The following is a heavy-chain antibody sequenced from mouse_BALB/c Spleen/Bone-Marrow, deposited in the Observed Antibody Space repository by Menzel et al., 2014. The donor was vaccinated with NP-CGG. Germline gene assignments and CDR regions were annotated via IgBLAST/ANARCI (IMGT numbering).Heavy chain of an antibody. CDR1: GFTFSSFG. D-gene: IGHD4-1*01. Sequence: DVHLVGSGGGLVQPGGSRKLSCAASGFTFSSFGMHWVRQAPEKGLEWVAYISSGSTVIFYADTVKGRFTISRDNPKNTLFLQMTSLRSEDTAMYYCARGGNWDDFDVWGAGTTVTVSS. CDR3: ARGGNWDDFDV. V-gene: IGHV5-17*02. J-gene: IGHJ1*01. CDR2: ISSGSTVI.